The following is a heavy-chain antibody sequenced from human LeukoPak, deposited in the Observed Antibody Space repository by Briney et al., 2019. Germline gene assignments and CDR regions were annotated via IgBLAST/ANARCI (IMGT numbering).Heavy chain of an antibody. J-gene: IGHJ4*02. V-gene: IGHV4-59*01. CDR3: ARYYTSSSGLDY. CDR2: IYYTGST. D-gene: IGHD6-6*01. CDR1: GSSISSYY. Sequence: SETLSLTCTVSGSSISSYYWSWIRQPPGKGLGWIGYIYYTGSTNYNPSLKSRVTISVDTSKNQFSLKLSSVTAADTAVYYCARYYTSSSGLDYWGQGTLVTVSS.